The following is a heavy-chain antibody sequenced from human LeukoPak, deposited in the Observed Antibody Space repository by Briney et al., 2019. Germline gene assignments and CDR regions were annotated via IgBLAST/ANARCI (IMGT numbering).Heavy chain of an antibody. J-gene: IGHJ4*02. CDR1: GGSFSSFSGSY. Sequence: RPSETLSLTCAVFGGSFSSFSGSYWGWIRQPPGKGLEWIGEINQGGFTSYNPSLMIRVTISVDSSQNQFSLKVNSVTAADTAVYYCARGARYDLWSATAFYFDFWGQGALVTVSS. CDR2: INQGGFT. V-gene: IGHV4-34*01. CDR3: ARGARYDLWSATAFYFDF. D-gene: IGHD3-3*01.